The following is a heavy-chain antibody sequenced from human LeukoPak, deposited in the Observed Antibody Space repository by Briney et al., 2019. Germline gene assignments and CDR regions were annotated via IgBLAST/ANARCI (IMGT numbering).Heavy chain of an antibody. D-gene: IGHD4-17*01. Sequence: GGPLRLSCAASGFTFSTYGMHWVRQAPGKGLEWVAFIRYDGSNKYYADSVKGRFTISRDNSKNTLYLQINSLRAEDTAVYYCAKEATVTTAFDIWGQGTMVTVSS. CDR2: IRYDGSNK. V-gene: IGHV3-30*02. J-gene: IGHJ3*02. CDR1: GFTFSTYG. CDR3: AKEATVTTAFDI.